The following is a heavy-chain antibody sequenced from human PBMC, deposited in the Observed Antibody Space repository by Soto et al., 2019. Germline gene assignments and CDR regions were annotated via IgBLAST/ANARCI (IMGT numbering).Heavy chain of an antibody. V-gene: IGHV2-5*01. CDR2: IYWNDDK. D-gene: IGHD3-10*01. J-gene: IGHJ4*02. Sequence: QITLKESGPTLVKPTQTLTLTCTFSGFSLSTSGVGVGWIRQPPGKALEWLALIYWNDDKRYSPSLKSRLTITQDTSKNQVVLTMTNMDPVDTATYYCAHMLLWFGEHEASYDYWGQGTLVTVSS. CDR1: GFSLSTSGVG. CDR3: AHMLLWFGEHEASYDY.